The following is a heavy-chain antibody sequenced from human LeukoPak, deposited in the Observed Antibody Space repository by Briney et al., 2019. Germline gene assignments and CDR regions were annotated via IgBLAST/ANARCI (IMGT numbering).Heavy chain of an antibody. V-gene: IGHV3-30*18. CDR1: GFTFSSYG. Sequence: GGSLRLSCAASGFTFSSYGMHWVRQAPGKGLEWVAVISYDGSNKYYADSVKGRFTISRDNFKNTLYLQMNSLRAEDTAVYYCAKSNGWYSGYLDYWGQGTLVTVSS. CDR3: AKSNGWYSGYLDY. J-gene: IGHJ4*02. CDR2: ISYDGSNK. D-gene: IGHD6-19*01.